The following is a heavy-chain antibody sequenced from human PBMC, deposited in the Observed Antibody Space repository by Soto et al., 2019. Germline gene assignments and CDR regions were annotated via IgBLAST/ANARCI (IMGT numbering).Heavy chain of an antibody. J-gene: IGHJ5*02. Sequence: PGESLKISCTGSGYAFTSYWIAWVRQMPGKGLERMGIIYPGDSDTRYSPSFQGQVTISADKSITTAYLQWSSLKASDTAMYYCARGYCTTTICDPWFDPWGQGTLVTVSS. CDR3: ARGYCTTTICDPWFDP. D-gene: IGHD2-2*01. CDR2: IYPGDSDT. V-gene: IGHV5-51*01. CDR1: GYAFTSYW.